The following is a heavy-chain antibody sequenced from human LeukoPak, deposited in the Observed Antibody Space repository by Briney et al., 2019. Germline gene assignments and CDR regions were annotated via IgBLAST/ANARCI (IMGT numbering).Heavy chain of an antibody. Sequence: GGSLRLSCAASGFTFSSYAMSWVRQAPGKGLEWVSYISSSSSTIYYADSVKGRFTISRDNAKNSLYLQMNSLRAEDTAVYYCARALLLPGHSYYDSSGYYARWNYFDYWGQGTLVTVSS. V-gene: IGHV3-48*04. D-gene: IGHD3-22*01. CDR1: GFTFSSYA. J-gene: IGHJ4*02. CDR2: ISSSSSTI. CDR3: ARALLLPGHSYYDSSGYYARWNYFDY.